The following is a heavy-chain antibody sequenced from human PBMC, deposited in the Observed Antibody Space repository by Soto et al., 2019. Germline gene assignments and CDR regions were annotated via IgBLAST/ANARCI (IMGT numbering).Heavy chain of an antibody. CDR3: ARSIPGSPFFDY. J-gene: IGHJ4*02. CDR2: ISSNSYFI. V-gene: IGHV3-21*01. Sequence: GGSLRLSCAASGFTFSSYTMNWVRQAPGKGLDWVSSISSNSYFIYYADSVKGRFTISRDNAKNSLFLQMNSLRDEDTAVYYCARSIPGSPFFDYWGQGILVTVSS. CDR1: GFTFSSYT. D-gene: IGHD1-20*01.